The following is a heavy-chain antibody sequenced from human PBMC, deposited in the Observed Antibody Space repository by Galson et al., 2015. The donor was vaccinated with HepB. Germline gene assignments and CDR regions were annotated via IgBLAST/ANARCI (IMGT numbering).Heavy chain of an antibody. CDR2: IIPILDST. V-gene: IGHV1-69*04. CDR1: GGSFSDYG. J-gene: IGHJ4*02. Sequence: SVKVSCKASGGSFSDYGINWVRQAPGQGLEWMGRIIPILDSTNSAQRFQGRVTITADRSTSTVYMGLSSLRSEDTAVYYCARGSGGTGSNYWGQGTLVTVSS. D-gene: IGHD1-1*01. CDR3: ARGSGGTGSNY.